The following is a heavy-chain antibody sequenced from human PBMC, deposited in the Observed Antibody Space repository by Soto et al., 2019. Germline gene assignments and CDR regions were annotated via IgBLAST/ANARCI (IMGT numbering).Heavy chain of an antibody. V-gene: IGHV4-34*01. CDR3: ARGGGGYCSSTSCYVFDP. J-gene: IGHJ5*02. D-gene: IGHD2-2*01. CDR1: GGSFSGYY. Sequence: SETLSFTCAVYGGSFSGYYWSWIRQPPGKGLEWIGEINHSGSTNYNPSLKSRVTISVDTSKNQFSLKLSSVTAADTAVYYCARGGGGYCSSTSCYVFDPWGQGTLVTVSS. CDR2: INHSGST.